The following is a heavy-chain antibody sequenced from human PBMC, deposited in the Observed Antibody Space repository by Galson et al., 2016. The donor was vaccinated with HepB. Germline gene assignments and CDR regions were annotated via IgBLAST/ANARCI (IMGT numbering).Heavy chain of an antibody. CDR1: GFTFDIHS. V-gene: IGHV3-21*01. D-gene: IGHD2-21*02. J-gene: IGHJ6*02. Sequence: SLRLSCAASGFTFDIHSMNWVRQAPGKGLEWVSCISRSDNQEYYADSVKGRFTISRDNAKNSLYLQLNSLRVEDTAVYYCVREGDGDGWDRGDYYYYGMDVWGQGTTVTVSS. CDR2: ISRSDNQE. CDR3: VREGDGDGWDRGDYYYYGMDV.